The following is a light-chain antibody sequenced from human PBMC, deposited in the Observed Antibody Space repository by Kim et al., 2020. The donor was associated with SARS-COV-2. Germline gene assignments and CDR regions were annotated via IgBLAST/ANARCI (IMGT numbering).Light chain of an antibody. CDR1: SLSRYY. J-gene: IGLJ2*01. CDR2: GKD. CDR3: NSRDSTGEHVV. Sequence: AWGLTRSCTCQGASLSRYYASWYQQSPGQAPVLVIYGKDSRPSGIPARFSGPRSGDTASLIITGAQAEDEADYYCNSRDSTGEHVVFGGGTQLTVL. V-gene: IGLV3-19*01.